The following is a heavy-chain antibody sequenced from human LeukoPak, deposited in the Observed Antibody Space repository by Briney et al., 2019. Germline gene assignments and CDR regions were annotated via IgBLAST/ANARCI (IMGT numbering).Heavy chain of an antibody. J-gene: IGHJ1*01. V-gene: IGHV3-48*03. D-gene: IGHD3-10*01. Sequence: PGGSLRLSCASSGFTLSSYEMNWVRQAPGKGLEWVSYISTSGRSIYYADSVKGRFTISRDNPKNSLYLQMNSLRAEDTAVYYCAGTNYYGSGSAEYFQHWGQGTLVTVSS. CDR3: AGTNYYGSGSAEYFQH. CDR2: ISTSGRSI. CDR1: GFTLSSYE.